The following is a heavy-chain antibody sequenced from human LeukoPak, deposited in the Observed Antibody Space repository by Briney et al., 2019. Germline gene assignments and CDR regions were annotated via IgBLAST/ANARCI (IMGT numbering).Heavy chain of an antibody. CDR2: LYYTGST. D-gene: IGHD4-23*01. CDR1: GGSISSSSYY. Sequence: SETLSLTCTVSGGSISSSSYYWGWIRQPPGKGLEWIGTLYYTGSTHYNPSLKSRVTLSVDTSRDQFSVKLRSVTAADTAVYSCAKLSAFGGNSPSDPWGQGALVIVSS. J-gene: IGHJ5*02. CDR3: AKLSAFGGNSPSDP. V-gene: IGHV4-39*01.